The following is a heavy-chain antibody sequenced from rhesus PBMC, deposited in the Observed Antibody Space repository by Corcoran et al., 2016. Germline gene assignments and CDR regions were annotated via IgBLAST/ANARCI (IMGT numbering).Heavy chain of an antibody. Sequence: QVQLVQSGTEVKKPGSSAKVSCMAPGYITTDYYMHWVRQAPGQGLGWVGEINPETGGTTTALEFQCRVIVTRDTSTREAFMELSSLSSEDTAIYYCTRERYSGTWNFGYWGQGVLVTVSS. CDR3: TRERYSGTWNFGY. V-gene: IGHV1-138*01. J-gene: IGHJ4*01. CDR1: GYITTDYY. CDR2: INPETGGT. D-gene: IGHD6-25*01.